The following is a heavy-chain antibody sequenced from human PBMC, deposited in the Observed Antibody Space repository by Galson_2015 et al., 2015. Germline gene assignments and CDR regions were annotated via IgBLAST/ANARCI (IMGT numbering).Heavy chain of an antibody. J-gene: IGHJ4*02. CDR2: PSHTGSSI. CDR1: GFTFSSSA. D-gene: IGHD2-21*02. CDR3: AREGGPATGGLDCHY. V-gene: IGHV3-23*01. Sequence: SLRLSCAASGFTFSSSAMNWVRQAPEKGLEWVSAPSHTGSSIYSTDSVRGRFTISRDNSKNTVSLQMDSLRVEDTAIYYCAREGGPATGGLDCHYWGQGTRVTVSS.